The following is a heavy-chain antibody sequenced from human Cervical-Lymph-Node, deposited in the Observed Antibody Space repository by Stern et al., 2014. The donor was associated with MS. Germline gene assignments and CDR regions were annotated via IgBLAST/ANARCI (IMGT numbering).Heavy chain of an antibody. CDR3: ARGYSYDLSYYYYAMDV. J-gene: IGHJ6*02. CDR1: GGIFSSYA. V-gene: IGHV1-69*19. D-gene: IGHD5-18*01. Sequence: QVQLVQSGAEVKKPGSSVKVSCKASGGIFSSYAISWVRQAPGQGLEWMGGIIPIFGTANYAQKFQGRGPVTAAESPDTAYMELSSLRSDDTSIYYCARGYSYDLSYYYYAMDVWGQGTTVTVSS. CDR2: IIPIFGTA.